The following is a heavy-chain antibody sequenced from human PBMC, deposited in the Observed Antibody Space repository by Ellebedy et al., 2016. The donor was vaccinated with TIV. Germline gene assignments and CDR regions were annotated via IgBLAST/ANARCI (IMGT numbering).Heavy chain of an antibody. V-gene: IGHV4-4*07. CDR3: ARDRGENTVKHFDY. Sequence: MPSETLSLTCSVSGGSISSNYWSWIRQPAGKGLELIGRISASRSPNYNPSLKSRVRMSIDTSKNQFSLNLNSVTAADTAVYYCARDRGENTVKHFDYWGQGALVTVSS. J-gene: IGHJ4*02. D-gene: IGHD4-17*01. CDR1: GGSISSNY. CDR2: ISASRSP.